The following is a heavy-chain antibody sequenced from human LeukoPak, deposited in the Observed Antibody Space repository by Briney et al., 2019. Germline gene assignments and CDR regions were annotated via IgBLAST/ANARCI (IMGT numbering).Heavy chain of an antibody. CDR2: ISTYNGDT. J-gene: IGHJ5*02. Sequence: GASVKVSCKASGYTFNSYGISWVRQAPGQGLEWMGWISTYNGDTNYAQKLQGRVTMTTDTSTNTAYMELRSLRSDDTAVYYCAREGLGELTLDHWGQGALVTVSS. V-gene: IGHV1-18*01. CDR3: AREGLGELTLDH. CDR1: GYTFNSYG. D-gene: IGHD3-16*01.